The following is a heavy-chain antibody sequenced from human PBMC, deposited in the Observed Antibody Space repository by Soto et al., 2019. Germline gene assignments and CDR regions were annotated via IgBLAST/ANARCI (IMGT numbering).Heavy chain of an antibody. V-gene: IGHV4-59*01. D-gene: IGHD2-21*02. CDR2: MYNTGST. CDR3: ARDLWGYCGTDCYPLDV. CDR1: GGSISRYY. J-gene: IGHJ6*02. Sequence: SETLSLTCTVSGGSISRYYWSWIRQPPGKGLEWIGYMYNTGSTVYNPSFKSRVTISLDTSKNQFSLKLNSVTAADTAVYYCARDLWGYCGTDCYPLDVWGQGTTVTVS.